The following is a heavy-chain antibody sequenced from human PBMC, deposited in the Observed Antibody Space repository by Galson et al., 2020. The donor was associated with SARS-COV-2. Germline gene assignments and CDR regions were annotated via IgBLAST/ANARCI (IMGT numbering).Heavy chain of an antibody. CDR3: ARLPRSSSYDYFYYYMDV. J-gene: IGHJ6*03. CDR2: IYYSGYT. D-gene: IGHD2-15*01. CDR1: SGSISADFNY. V-gene: IGHV4-39*01. Sequence: SETLYLTCTVSSGSISADFNYCGRLRQPPGKGLDWIGSIYYSGYTDYNPSLKSRVTISVDASANQFSLKLRSVTAADTAIFYCARLPRSSSYDYFYYYMDVWGKGTTVTVSS.